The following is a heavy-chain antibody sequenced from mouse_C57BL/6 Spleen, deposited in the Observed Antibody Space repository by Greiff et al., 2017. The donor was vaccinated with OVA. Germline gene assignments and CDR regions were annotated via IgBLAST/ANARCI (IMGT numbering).Heavy chain of an antibody. CDR3: TRTTWFAY. CDR2: IDPETGGT. Sequence: QVQLQQSGAELVRPGASVTLSCKASGYTFTDYEMHWVKQTPVHGLEWIGAIDPETGGTAYNQKFKGKAILTADNSSSTAYMELRSLTSEDSAVYYCTRTTWFAYWGQGTLVTVSA. V-gene: IGHV1-15*01. CDR1: GYTFTDYE. J-gene: IGHJ3*01.